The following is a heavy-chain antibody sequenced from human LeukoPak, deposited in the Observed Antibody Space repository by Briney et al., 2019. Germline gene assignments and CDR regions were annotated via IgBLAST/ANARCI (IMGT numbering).Heavy chain of an antibody. Sequence: PSETLSLTCTVSGYSIAHGFFWTWIRQPPGGGLEWIGSVYHSGTTYYNTSLKSRISTSVDTSKNQFSLKLRLVTAADTAVYYCARVEVPRDINDWYFDLWGRGTLVTVSS. CDR1: GYSIAHGFF. CDR2: VYHSGTT. D-gene: IGHD2-15*01. V-gene: IGHV4-38-2*02. J-gene: IGHJ2*01. CDR3: ARVEVPRDINDWYFDL.